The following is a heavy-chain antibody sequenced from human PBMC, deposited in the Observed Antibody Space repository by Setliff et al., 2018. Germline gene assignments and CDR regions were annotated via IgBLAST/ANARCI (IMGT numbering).Heavy chain of an antibody. J-gene: IGHJ3*02. CDR3: ARRWNFGPYGSGIHDGFDM. CDR2: INHYGST. Sequence: SETLSLTCSVYGESFSNNYWSWIRQTPGKGLEWIGEINHYGSTKYKSSLKSRVTISVDTSKNQFSLKLNSVTAADTAVYYCARRWNFGPYGSGIHDGFDMWGQGTMVTGSS. V-gene: IGHV4-34*01. CDR1: GESFSNNY. D-gene: IGHD3-10*01.